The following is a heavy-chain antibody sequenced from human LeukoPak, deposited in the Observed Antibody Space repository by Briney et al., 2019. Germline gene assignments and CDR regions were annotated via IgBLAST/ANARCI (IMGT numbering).Heavy chain of an antibody. CDR3: AKDLCSDTSCSSRGIDY. CDR1: GFTFSTYV. J-gene: IGHJ4*02. CDR2: KD. V-gene: IGHV3-30*18. D-gene: IGHD2-2*01. Sequence: GRSLRLSCAASGFTFSTYVMHWVRQVPGKGLEWVAVKDYCADSVKGRFTASKDNSESTLYLQMNSLRAEDTAIYYCAKDLCSDTSCSSRGIDYWGQGTLVTVSS.